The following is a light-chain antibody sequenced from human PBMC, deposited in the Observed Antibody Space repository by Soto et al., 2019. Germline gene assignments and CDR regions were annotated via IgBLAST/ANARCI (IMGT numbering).Light chain of an antibody. CDR3: QSYDSSLSGSL. CDR2: GNN. V-gene: IGLV1-40*01. CDR1: RSNIGAGYD. J-gene: IGLJ2*01. Sequence: QAVVTQPPSVSGAPGQRVAVSCTGSRSNIGAGYDVHWYQQFPGTAPKLLIYGNNNRPSGVPDRFSGSKSGTSAYLAITGLQAEDEADYYCQSYDSSLSGSLFGGGTKVTVL.